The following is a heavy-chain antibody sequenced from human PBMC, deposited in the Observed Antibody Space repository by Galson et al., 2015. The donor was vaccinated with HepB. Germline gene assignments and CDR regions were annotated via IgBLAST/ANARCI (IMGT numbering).Heavy chain of an antibody. CDR2: INPSGGST. CDR3: ARGDRIVGATIHYYYYGMDV. CDR1: GYTFTSYY. D-gene: IGHD1-26*01. J-gene: IGHJ6*02. V-gene: IGHV1-46*01. Sequence: SVKVSCKASGYTFTSYYMHWVRQAPGQGLEWMGIINPSGGSTSYAQKFQGRVTITRDTSTSTVYMELSSLRSEDTAVYYCARGDRIVGATIHYYYYGMDVWGQGTTVTVSS.